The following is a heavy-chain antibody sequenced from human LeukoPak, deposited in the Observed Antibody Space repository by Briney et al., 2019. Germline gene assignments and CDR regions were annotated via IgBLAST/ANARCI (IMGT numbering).Heavy chain of an antibody. CDR1: GFTLSRYW. J-gene: IGHJ3*02. D-gene: IGHD5-18*01. V-gene: IGHV3-7*01. CDR2: IKQDGSEK. CDR3: ASEETAMAPDAFGI. Sequence: PGGSLRLSCAASGFTLSRYWMSWVRQAPGKGLEWVANIKQDGSEKYYVDTVKGRLTISRDNAKNSLYLQMNSLRAEDTAVYYCASEETAMAPDAFGIWGQGTMVTVSS.